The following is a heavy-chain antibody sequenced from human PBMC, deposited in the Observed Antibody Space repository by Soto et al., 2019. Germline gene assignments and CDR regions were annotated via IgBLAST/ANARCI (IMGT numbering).Heavy chain of an antibody. J-gene: IGHJ4*02. D-gene: IGHD5-18*01. V-gene: IGHV1-69*12. Sequence: QVQLVQSGAEVKKPESSVKVSCKAPGGTFSTYAISWVRQAPGQGLEWMGGIIPMFGTANYAQRFQDRVTITEDESTTTVYMGLSSLRSEDTAVYFCASGIQLWLRRINNGYSGWGQGTLVTVSS. CDR2: IIPMFGTA. CDR1: GGTFSTYA. CDR3: ASGIQLWLRRINNGYSG.